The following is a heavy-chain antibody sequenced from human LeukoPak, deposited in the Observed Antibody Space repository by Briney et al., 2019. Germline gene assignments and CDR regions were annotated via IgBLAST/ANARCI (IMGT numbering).Heavy chain of an antibody. D-gene: IGHD1-26*01. CDR1: GGSTSNYF. CDR2: IYYSGST. Sequence: SETLSLTCTVSGGSTSNYFCTWLRQSAGKGLEWIGRIYYSGSTYYNPSLKSRVTISVDTSKNQFSLKLSSVTAADAAVYYCARVVDGSSDYWGQGTLVTVSS. V-gene: IGHV4-4*07. CDR3: ARVVDGSSDY. J-gene: IGHJ4*02.